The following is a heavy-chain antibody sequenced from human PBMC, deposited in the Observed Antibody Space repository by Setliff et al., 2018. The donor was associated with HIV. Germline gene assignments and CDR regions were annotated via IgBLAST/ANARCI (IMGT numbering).Heavy chain of an antibody. CDR3: ARQGSWLDS. CDR1: GGSISSYY. CDR2: SHNNGNT. V-gene: IGHV4-59*08. D-gene: IGHD2-15*01. J-gene: IGHJ5*01. Sequence: SETLSLTCTVSGGSISSYYWSWIRQPPGEGLEWIGYSHNNGNTHYNPSLRSRVTISVDTSKNHVSLRLNSVTAADTAVYYCARQGSWLDSWGQGTLVTVSS.